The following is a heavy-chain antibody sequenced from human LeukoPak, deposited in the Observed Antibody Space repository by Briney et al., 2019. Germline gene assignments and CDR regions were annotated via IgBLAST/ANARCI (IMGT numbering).Heavy chain of an antibody. CDR3: ARDVVGAFGTKALDD. CDR1: GGTFSSYL. D-gene: IGHD1-26*01. V-gene: IGHV1-69*13. Sequence: ASVKVSCKASGGTFSSYLISWVRQAPGQGLEWMGGIIPIIGTADYIQKFQDRVTITADESTTTAYMELTGLRPEDTAIYYCARDVVGAFGTKALDDWGQGTLVTVSA. CDR2: IIPIIGTA. J-gene: IGHJ4*02.